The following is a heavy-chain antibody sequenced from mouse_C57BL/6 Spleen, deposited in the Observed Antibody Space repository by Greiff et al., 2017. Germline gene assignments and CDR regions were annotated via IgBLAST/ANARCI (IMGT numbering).Heavy chain of an antibody. CDR2: IYPRSGNT. D-gene: IGHD1-1*01. Sequence: VKLQESGAELARPGASVKLSCKASGYTFTSYGISWVKQRTGQGLEWIGEIYPRSGNTYYNEKFKGKATLTADKSSSTAYMELRSLTSEDSAVYFCARDTTVRVYYFDYGGQGTTLTGSS. CDR3: ARDTTVRVYYFDY. CDR1: GYTFTSYG. V-gene: IGHV1-81*01. J-gene: IGHJ2*01.